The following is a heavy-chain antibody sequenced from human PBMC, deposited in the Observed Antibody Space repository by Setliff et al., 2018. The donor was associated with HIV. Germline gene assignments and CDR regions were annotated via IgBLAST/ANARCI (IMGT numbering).Heavy chain of an antibody. CDR3: ARGAYFYPPGKYSQVELFYFDS. V-gene: IGHV4-39*01. J-gene: IGHJ4*02. CDR1: GGSISSSSYY. CDR2: IYYSGST. D-gene: IGHD2-21*01. Sequence: LSLTCTVSGGSISSSSYYWGWIRQPPGKGLEWIGSIYYSGSTYYNPSLKSRVTVSVDTSKNTFSLNLTSVTAADTAVYYCARGAYFYPPGKYSQVELFYFDSWGLGTLVTVSS.